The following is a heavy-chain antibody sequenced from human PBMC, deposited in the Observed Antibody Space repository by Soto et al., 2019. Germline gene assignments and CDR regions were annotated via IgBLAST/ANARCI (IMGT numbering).Heavy chain of an antibody. CDR2: ISYDGNNK. J-gene: IGHJ5*02. V-gene: IGHV3-30*18. D-gene: IGHD4-17*01. CDR1: GFTFSSSG. Sequence: QVQLVGSGGGVVQPGRSLRLSCAASGFTFSSSGMHWVRQAPGTGLEWVAVISYDGNNKYYADSVKGRFTISRDNFKNTLYLQVSSLRAEDTAVYYCAKDLLLNMVTTTGSWGQGTLCTVSS. CDR3: AKDLLLNMVTTTGS.